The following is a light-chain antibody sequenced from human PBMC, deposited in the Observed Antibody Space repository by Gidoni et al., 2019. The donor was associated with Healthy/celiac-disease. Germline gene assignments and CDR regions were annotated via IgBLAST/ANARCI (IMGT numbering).Light chain of an antibody. CDR3: NSRDSSGNHPWV. CDR2: GKN. CDR1: SLRSYY. J-gene: IGLJ3*02. Sequence: SSELTQDPAVSVALGQTVRITCQGDSLRSYYASWYQQKPGQAPVLVIYGKNNRPSGISDRFSGSSSGNTASLTITGAQAEDEADYYCNSRDSSGNHPWVFGGGTKLTVL. V-gene: IGLV3-19*01.